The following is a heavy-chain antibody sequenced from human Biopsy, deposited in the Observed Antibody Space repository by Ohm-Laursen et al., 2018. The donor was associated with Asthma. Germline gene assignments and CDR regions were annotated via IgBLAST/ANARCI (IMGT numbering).Heavy chain of an antibody. CDR2: LIPVLGTP. J-gene: IGHJ6*02. CDR1: GDSFSIFT. V-gene: IGHV1-69*13. Sequence: GASVKVSCKASGDSFSIFTYSWVRQAPGQGLEWMGGLIPVLGTPDHAQMFEGRVTITADESTSTAYMELSSLSSEDTAVYYCARGYSGSDRIVYYYSGLEVWGQGTTVTVSS. CDR3: ARGYSGSDRIVYYYSGLEV. D-gene: IGHD5-12*01.